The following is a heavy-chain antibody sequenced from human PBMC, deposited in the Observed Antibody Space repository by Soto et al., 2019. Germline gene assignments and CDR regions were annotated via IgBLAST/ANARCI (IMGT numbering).Heavy chain of an antibody. Sequence: SVKVSCKASGGSFSSYVISWVRQAPGQGLEWMGAIIPIFHKADYAQKFQGRVTITADKSTSTAYMELSSLRSDDTAIYYCARDPSGGDFWGVHVSGLDVWGQGTTVTVSS. CDR1: GGSFSSYV. CDR3: ARDPSGGDFWGVHVSGLDV. J-gene: IGHJ6*02. D-gene: IGHD3-3*01. V-gene: IGHV1-69*06. CDR2: IIPIFHKA.